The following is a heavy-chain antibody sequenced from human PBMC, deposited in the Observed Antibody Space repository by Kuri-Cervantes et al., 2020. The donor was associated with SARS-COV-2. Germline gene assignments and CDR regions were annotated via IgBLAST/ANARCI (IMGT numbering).Heavy chain of an antibody. CDR2: INPDGSYT. V-gene: IGHV3-74*01. J-gene: IGHJ4*02. Sequence: SAASGFTFSGHWIHWVRQAPGKGLVWVSRINPDGSYTNNADSVKDRFTLSRDNAKNMLFLQMDSLRAEDTAVYYCVRDGDHWSFDYWGQGTLVTVSS. D-gene: IGHD1-1*01. CDR3: VRDGDHWSFDY. CDR1: GFTFSGHW.